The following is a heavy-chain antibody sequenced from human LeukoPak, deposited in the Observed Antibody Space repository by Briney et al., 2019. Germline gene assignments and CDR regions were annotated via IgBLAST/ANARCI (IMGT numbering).Heavy chain of an antibody. CDR2: IKPNSGDT. D-gene: IGHD3-3*02. V-gene: IGHV1-2*02. CDR3: VTGRTIFYYYMDV. Sequence: ASVKVSCKASGYTFTGYYMHWVRQAPGQGLEWMGWIKPNSGDTKYAQKFQGRVTMTRDTSISTVYMELSRLRFDDTAVYYCVTGRTIFYYYMDVWGKGTTVTVSS. J-gene: IGHJ6*03. CDR1: GYTFTGYY.